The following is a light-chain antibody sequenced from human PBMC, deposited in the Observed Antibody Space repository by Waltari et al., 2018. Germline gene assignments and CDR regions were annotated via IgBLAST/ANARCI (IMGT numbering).Light chain of an antibody. CDR1: QGISSY. CDR3: QQYYSYPLT. J-gene: IGKJ4*01. CDR2: AAS. V-gene: IGKV1-8*01. Sequence: AIRMTQSPSSFSASTGDRVTITCRASQGISSYLAWYQQKPGKAPKLLIYAASPLQSGVPSRFRGSGSGTDFTLTISCLQSEDFATYYCQQYYSYPLTFGGGTKVEIK.